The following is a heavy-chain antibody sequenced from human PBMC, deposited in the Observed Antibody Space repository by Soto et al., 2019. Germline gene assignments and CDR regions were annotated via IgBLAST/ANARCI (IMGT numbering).Heavy chain of an antibody. V-gene: IGHV3-74*01. CDR2: INPAGTIT. Sequence: MQMVESGGGSVQPGGSLRLSCAASGFPFSHYWMHWVRQTPGKGLVWVSRINPAGTITNYADSVEGRFTISRDNAASDLFLQMNSLSAEDTAIYYCTRDTFGLRDTWGQGTLVTVSS. D-gene: IGHD3-16*01. CDR1: GFPFSHYW. J-gene: IGHJ5*02. CDR3: TRDTFGLRDT.